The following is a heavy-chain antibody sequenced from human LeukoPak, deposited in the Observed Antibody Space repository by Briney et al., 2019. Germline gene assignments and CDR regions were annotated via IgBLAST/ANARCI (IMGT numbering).Heavy chain of an antibody. V-gene: IGHV3-66*01. CDR2: ISNGGTT. D-gene: IGHD5-24*01. Sequence: GGSLRLSCVASGFTFNSYSMSWVRQAPGKGLEWVSLISNGGTTCYADSVKGRFTISRDISENTLYLQMNSLRAEDTAVYYCARDIEDGVSWGQGTLVTVSS. J-gene: IGHJ5*02. CDR3: ARDIEDGVS. CDR1: GFTFNSYS.